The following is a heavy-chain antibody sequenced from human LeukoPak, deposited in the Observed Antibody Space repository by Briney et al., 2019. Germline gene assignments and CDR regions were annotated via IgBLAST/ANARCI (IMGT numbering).Heavy chain of an antibody. Sequence: ASVKVSCKVSGYTLTELSMHWVRQAPGKGLEWMGGFDPEDGETIYAQKFQGRVTMTEDTSTDTAYMELSSLRSEDTAVYYCATDWWEQESRGFDYWGQGTLVTVSS. V-gene: IGHV1-24*01. CDR2: FDPEDGET. J-gene: IGHJ4*02. D-gene: IGHD1-26*01. CDR1: GYTLTELS. CDR3: ATDWWEQESRGFDY.